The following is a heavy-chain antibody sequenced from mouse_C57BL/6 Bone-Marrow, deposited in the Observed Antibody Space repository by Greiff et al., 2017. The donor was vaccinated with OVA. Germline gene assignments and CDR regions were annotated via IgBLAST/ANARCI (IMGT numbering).Heavy chain of an antibody. CDR1: GFTFSDAW. CDR2: IRNKANNHAT. Sequence: EVHLVESGGGLVQPGGSMKLSCAASGFTFSDAWMDWVRQSPEKGLEWVAEIRNKANNHATYYAESVKGRFTISRDDSKSSVYLQMNSLRAEDTGIYYCTGDYYSNPWFAYWGQGTLVTVSA. CDR3: TGDYYSNPWFAY. J-gene: IGHJ3*01. V-gene: IGHV6-6*01. D-gene: IGHD2-5*01.